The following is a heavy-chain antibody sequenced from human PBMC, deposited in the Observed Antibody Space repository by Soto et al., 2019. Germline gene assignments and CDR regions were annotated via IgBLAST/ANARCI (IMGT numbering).Heavy chain of an antibody. CDR3: ASTAVGVYWYFDL. V-gene: IGHV4-31*03. D-gene: IGHD3-16*01. CDR1: GGSISSGGYY. Sequence: QVQLQESGPGLVKPSQTLSLTCTVSGGSISSGGYYWSWIRQHPGKGLEWIGYIYYSGSTYYNPSLESRVTISVDTSKNQFSLKLSSVTAADTAVYYCASTAVGVYWYFDLWGRGTLVTVSS. J-gene: IGHJ2*01. CDR2: IYYSGST.